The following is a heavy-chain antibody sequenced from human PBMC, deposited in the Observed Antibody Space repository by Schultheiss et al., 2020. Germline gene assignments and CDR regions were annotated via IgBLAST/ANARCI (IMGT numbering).Heavy chain of an antibody. Sequence: SQTLSLTCTVSGGSISSYYWGWIRQPPGKGLEWIGSIYYSGSTYYNPSLKSRVTISVDTSKNQFSLKLSSVTAADTAVYYCARSRGEWLTYDYWGQGTLVTVSS. D-gene: IGHD3-3*01. CDR3: ARSRGEWLTYDY. CDR2: IYYSGST. CDR1: GGSISSYY. J-gene: IGHJ4*02. V-gene: IGHV4-39*01.